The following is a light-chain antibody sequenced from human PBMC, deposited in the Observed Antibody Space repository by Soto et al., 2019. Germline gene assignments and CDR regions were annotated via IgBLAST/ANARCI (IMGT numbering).Light chain of an antibody. CDR3: QQLNSYPLT. CDR1: QGISSY. Sequence: DIQLTQSPSFRSASVGDRVTITCRASQGISSYLAWYQQKPGKAPKLLIFAASTLQSGVPSRFSGSGSGTEFTLTISSLQPADFATYYCQQLNSYPLTFGGGTKVEIE. J-gene: IGKJ4*01. CDR2: AAS. V-gene: IGKV1-9*01.